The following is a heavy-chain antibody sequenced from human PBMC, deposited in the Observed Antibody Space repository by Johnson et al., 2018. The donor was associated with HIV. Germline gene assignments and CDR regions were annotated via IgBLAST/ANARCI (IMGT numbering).Heavy chain of an antibody. Sequence: QEQLVESGGGVVQPGRSLRLSCAASGFTFSSFAMHWVRQTPGNGLEWVSIISYSGSNKYYADSVKGRFTISRDNSKNTLYLQMNTLRAEDTAVYYCARGGVVHDGFDIRGLGTMVTVSS. CDR2: ISYSGSNK. CDR1: GFTFSSFA. D-gene: IGHD2-8*01. V-gene: IGHV3-30*04. J-gene: IGHJ3*02. CDR3: ARGGVVHDGFDI.